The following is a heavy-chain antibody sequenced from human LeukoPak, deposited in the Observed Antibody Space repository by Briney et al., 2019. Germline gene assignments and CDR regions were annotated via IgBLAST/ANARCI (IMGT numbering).Heavy chain of an antibody. CDR2: IYSGGST. D-gene: IGHD4-17*01. CDR1: GFTVSSNY. J-gene: IGHJ4*02. CDR3: ARVDGDYRSFDY. V-gene: IGHV3-53*01. Sequence: GGSLRLSCAASGFTVSSNYMSWVRQAPGKGLEWVSVIYSGGSTYYADSVKGRFTISRDNSKNTLYLQMNSLRAEDTAVYYCARVDGDYRSFDYWGQGTLVTVPS.